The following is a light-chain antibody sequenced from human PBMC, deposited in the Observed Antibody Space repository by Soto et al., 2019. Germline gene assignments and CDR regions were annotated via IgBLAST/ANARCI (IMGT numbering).Light chain of an antibody. Sequence: QSVLTQPASVSGSPGQSITISCAGSSSDIGTYNSVSWYQQHPGKAPKLIIYDVSHRPSGVSNRFSGSKSGNRASLTISGLQAEDEADYYCSSYTSGNFYVLFGGGTQLTVL. V-gene: IGLV2-14*01. CDR2: DVS. J-gene: IGLJ2*01. CDR1: SSDIGTYNS. CDR3: SSYTSGNFYVL.